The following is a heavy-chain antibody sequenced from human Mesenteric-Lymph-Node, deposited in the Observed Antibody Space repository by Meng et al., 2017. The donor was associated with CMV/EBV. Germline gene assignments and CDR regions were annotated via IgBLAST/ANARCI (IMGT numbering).Heavy chain of an antibody. CDR1: GFTFRNYE. Sequence: GESLKISCAASGFTFRNYEMNWVRQAPGKGLEWVANIKQDGSEKYYVDSVKGRFTISRDNAKNSLYLQMNSLRAEDTAVYYCASRTYYDFWSGYEPWGQGTLVTVSS. V-gene: IGHV3-7*01. J-gene: IGHJ5*02. CDR2: IKQDGSEK. CDR3: ASRTYYDFWSGYEP. D-gene: IGHD3-3*01.